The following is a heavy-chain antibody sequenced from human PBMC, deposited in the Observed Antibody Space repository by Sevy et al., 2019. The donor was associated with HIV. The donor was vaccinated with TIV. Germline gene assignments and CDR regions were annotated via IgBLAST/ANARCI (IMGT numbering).Heavy chain of an antibody. CDR2: INTNTGNP. Sequence: ASVKVSCKASGYTFTSYAMNWVRQAPGQGLEWMGWINTNTGNPTYAQGFTGRFVFSLDTSVSTAYLQISSLKAEDTAVYYCARADTPPYYYYYGMDVWGQGTPVTVSS. J-gene: IGHJ6*02. V-gene: IGHV7-4-1*02. CDR3: ARADTPPYYYYYGMDV. CDR1: GYTFTSYA.